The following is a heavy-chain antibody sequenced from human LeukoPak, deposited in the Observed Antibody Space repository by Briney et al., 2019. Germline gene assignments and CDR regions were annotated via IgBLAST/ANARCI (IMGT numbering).Heavy chain of an antibody. Sequence: GGSLRLSCAASGFTFSYYSMNWVRQAPGKGLEWVSYISRSSSAIYYADSVKGRFTISRDNAKNSLFLQMNSLRDEDTAVYYCARDPYSYDTSGPKPFDYWGQGTLVSVSS. V-gene: IGHV3-48*02. D-gene: IGHD3-3*01. CDR2: ISRSSSAI. CDR1: GFTFSYYS. J-gene: IGHJ4*02. CDR3: ARDPYSYDTSGPKPFDY.